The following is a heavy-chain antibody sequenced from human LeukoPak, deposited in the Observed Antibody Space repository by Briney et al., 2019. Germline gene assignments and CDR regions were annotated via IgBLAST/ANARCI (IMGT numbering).Heavy chain of an antibody. D-gene: IGHD3-22*01. Sequence: GGSLRLSCSAPGFTFSRYGMHWVRQAPRKGLEYVSAIVSNGDSTYYADSVKGRFTISRDNAKNTLYLQMSSLRPDDTAVYYCVNPGWYYDSSGYSYYYGMDVWGQGTTVTVSS. J-gene: IGHJ6*02. CDR3: VNPGWYYDSSGYSYYYGMDV. V-gene: IGHV3-64D*09. CDR1: GFTFSRYG. CDR2: IVSNGDST.